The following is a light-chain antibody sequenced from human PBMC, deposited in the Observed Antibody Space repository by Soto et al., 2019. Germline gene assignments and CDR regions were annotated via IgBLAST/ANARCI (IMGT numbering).Light chain of an antibody. Sequence: DIQMTQSPSSLSASVGDRVTITCRASQTISSWLAWYQQEPGKAPKLLIHDATSLESGVPSRFSGSASGTEFTLTISSLQPDDFATYYCQQYDNYPLTFGGGTKVDI. CDR1: QTISSW. V-gene: IGKV1-5*01. J-gene: IGKJ4*01. CDR3: QQYDNYPLT. CDR2: DAT.